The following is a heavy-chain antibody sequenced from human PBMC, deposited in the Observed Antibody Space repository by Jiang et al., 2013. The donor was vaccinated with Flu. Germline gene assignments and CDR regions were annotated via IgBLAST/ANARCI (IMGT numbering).Heavy chain of an antibody. V-gene: IGHV1-3*01. D-gene: IGHD3-16*02. CDR2: INVANGNT. J-gene: IGHJ6*02. CDR1: GYPFTTYA. Sequence: EVEKPGAAVTVSCKASGYPFTTYAIHWVRQAPGQSLEWMGWINVANGNTRYSQKYQGRVTITGDTTATTAYLALSSLTSEDTAVYYCARLSSFPSGVDVWGQGTTVTVSS. CDR3: ARLSSFPSGVDV.